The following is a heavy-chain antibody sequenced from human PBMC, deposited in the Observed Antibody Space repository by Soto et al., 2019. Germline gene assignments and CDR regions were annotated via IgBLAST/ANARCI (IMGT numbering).Heavy chain of an antibody. CDR1: GFTVSSNY. J-gene: IGHJ4*02. V-gene: IGHV3-53*04. CDR2: IYSGGST. CDR3: ARGPSYCSCGSCYSVLHY. D-gene: IGHD2-15*01. Sequence: EVQLVESGGGLVQPGGSLRLSCAASGFTVSSNYMSWVRQAPGKGLEWVSVIYSGGSTYYADCVKGRFTISRHNSKNTLYLQMNSLRAEDTAVYYCARGPSYCSCGSCYSVLHYWGQGTLVTVSS.